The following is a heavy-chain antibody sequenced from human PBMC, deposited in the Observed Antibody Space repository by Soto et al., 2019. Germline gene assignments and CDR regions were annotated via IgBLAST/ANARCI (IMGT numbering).Heavy chain of an antibody. V-gene: IGHV1-69*01. D-gene: IGHD2-2*01. J-gene: IGHJ6*02. CDR1: GGTFSSYA. CDR3: AIPAATYYYYGMDV. CDR2: IIPIFGTA. Sequence: QVQLVQSGAEVKKPGSSVKVSCMASGGTFSSYAISWVRQAPGQGLEWMGGIIPIFGTANYAQKFQGRVTITADESTSTAYMELSSLRSEDTAVYYCAIPAATYYYYGMDVWGQGTTVTVSS.